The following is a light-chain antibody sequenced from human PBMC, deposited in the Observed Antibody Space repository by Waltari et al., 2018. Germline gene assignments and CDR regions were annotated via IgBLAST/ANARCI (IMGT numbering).Light chain of an antibody. CDR3: HSRDSSGDVL. V-gene: IGLV3-19*01. Sequence: SSELTQDPAVSVALGQTVRITCQGDNLRTYYVSWFQQKPGQAPALVIYGKNNRPSGIPDRLSASSSGSTASLTIIGAQAEDEADYYCHSRDSSGDVLIGGGTKLTVL. CDR1: NLRTYY. J-gene: IGLJ2*01. CDR2: GKN.